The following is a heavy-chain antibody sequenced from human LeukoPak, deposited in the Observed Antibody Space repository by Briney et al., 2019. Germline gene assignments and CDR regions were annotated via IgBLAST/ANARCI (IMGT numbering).Heavy chain of an antibody. CDR1: GGSISSSSYY. V-gene: IGHV4-61*05. Sequence: SETLSLTCTVSGGSISSSSYYWGWIRQPPGKGLEWIGYIYYSGSTNYNPSLKSRVTISVDTSKNQFSLKLSSVTAADTAVYYCARGYFDWLPDYWGQGTLVTVSS. CDR3: ARGYFDWLPDY. D-gene: IGHD3-9*01. CDR2: IYYSGST. J-gene: IGHJ4*02.